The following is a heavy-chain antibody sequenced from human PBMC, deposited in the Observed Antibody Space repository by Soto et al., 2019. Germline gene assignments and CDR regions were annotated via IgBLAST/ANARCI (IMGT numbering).Heavy chain of an antibody. CDR2: ISTSSTTI. Sequence: EVQLVESGGGWVQPGGSLRLSCAASGFTFRSYSMNWVRQAPGKGLEWVSYISTSSTTIFYADSVKGRFTVSRDNAKNSLSLQMNSLRDEDTAVYYCPRFGYFYYSWGQGTLVTVS. D-gene: IGHD5-18*01. J-gene: IGHJ4*02. V-gene: IGHV3-48*02. CDR3: PRFGYFYYS. CDR1: GFTFRSYS.